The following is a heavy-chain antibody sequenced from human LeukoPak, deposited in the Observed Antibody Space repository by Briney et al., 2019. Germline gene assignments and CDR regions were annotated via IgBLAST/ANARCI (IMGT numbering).Heavy chain of an antibody. CDR2: FNTKGET. Sequence: SETLSLICTVSGVSMRAFQWSWVRQSPEKGLEWIGCFNTKGETNYNPYLKSRVITSVDTSKSQFSLRLTSVTAADTAVYYCATSNDAKIAPFDHWGQGALVTVSS. CDR3: ATSNDAKIAPFDH. J-gene: IGHJ4*02. CDR1: GVSMRAFQ. V-gene: IGHV4-4*09. D-gene: IGHD2-8*01.